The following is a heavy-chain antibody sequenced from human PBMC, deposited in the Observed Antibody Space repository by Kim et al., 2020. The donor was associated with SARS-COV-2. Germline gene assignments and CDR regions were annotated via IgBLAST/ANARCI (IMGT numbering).Heavy chain of an antibody. V-gene: IGHV3-74*01. J-gene: IGHJ4*02. D-gene: IGHD3-22*01. Sequence: SVKGRCTISRDNAKNTLYLQMNSLRAEDTAVYYCARDRGAYYYDSSGYGYWGQGTLVTVSS. CDR3: ARDRGAYYYDSSGYGY.